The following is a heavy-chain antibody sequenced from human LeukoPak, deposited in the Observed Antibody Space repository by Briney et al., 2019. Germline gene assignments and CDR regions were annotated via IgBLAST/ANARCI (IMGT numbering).Heavy chain of an antibody. V-gene: IGHV4-39*07. CDR2: IYYRGST. CDR1: GGSISSRSYY. J-gene: IGHJ4*02. Sequence: PSETLSLTCTVSGGSISSRSYYGVWLRQPPGKGLEGIGSIYYRGSTYYNPSLKTRVTISVDTSKNQFSLKLSSVPAADTAVYYCAREKTGVVDYWGQGPLVTVSS. CDR3: AREKTGVVDY. D-gene: IGHD3-10*01.